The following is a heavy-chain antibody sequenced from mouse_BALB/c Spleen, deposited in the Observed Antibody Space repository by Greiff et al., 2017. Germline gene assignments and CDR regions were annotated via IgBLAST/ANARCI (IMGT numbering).Heavy chain of an antibody. CDR1: GFTFSDYY. J-gene: IGHJ4*01. CDR2: ISDGGSYT. D-gene: IGHD2-10*01. V-gene: IGHV5-4*02. Sequence: EVQGVESGGGLVKPGGSLKLSCAASGFTFSDYYMYWVRQTPEKRLEWVATISDGGSYTYYPDSVKGRFTISRDNAKNNLYLQMSSLKSEDTAMYYCARVAYYGNYRAMDYWGQGTSVTVSS. CDR3: ARVAYYGNYRAMDY.